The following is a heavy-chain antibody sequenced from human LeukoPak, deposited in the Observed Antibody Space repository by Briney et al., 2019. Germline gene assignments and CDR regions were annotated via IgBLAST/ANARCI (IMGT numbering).Heavy chain of an antibody. V-gene: IGHV3-23*01. Sequence: GGSLRLSCAASGFIFGNYAMNWVRQAPGKGLEWVALISGGSGDIFLADSVKGRFTISRDNSENTLYLQMNNLRVEDTALYYCARDLGGSSSWTPSSDYWGQGTLVTVSS. D-gene: IGHD6-13*01. J-gene: IGHJ4*02. CDR1: GFIFGNYA. CDR2: ISGGSGDI. CDR3: ARDLGGSSSWTPSSDY.